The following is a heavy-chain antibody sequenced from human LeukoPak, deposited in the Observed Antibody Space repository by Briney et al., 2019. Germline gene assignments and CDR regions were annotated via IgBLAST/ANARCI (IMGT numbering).Heavy chain of an antibody. V-gene: IGHV1-18*01. CDR3: ASGRDGDYIDY. D-gene: IGHD2-15*01. CDR1: GYAFTTYG. Sequence: ASVKVSCKASGYAFTTYGISWVRQAPGQGLEWMGWISAYNGNTNYAQKVQGRVTMTTDTSTSTAYMELRSLRSDGTAVYYCASGRDGDYIDYWGQGTLVTVSS. J-gene: IGHJ4*02. CDR2: ISAYNGNT.